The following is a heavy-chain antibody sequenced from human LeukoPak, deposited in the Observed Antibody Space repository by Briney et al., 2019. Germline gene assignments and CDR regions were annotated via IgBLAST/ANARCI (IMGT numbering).Heavy chain of an antibody. Sequence: ASVTVSCKASGYTFTDYGISWVRQAPGQGLEWMGWISAYNGNINYAQKVQDRVTMSTDTSTSTAYMELRSLRSDDTAVYYCARDRGHGDSRFNFDVWGRGTLVIVSS. D-gene: IGHD4-17*01. V-gene: IGHV1-18*01. CDR2: ISAYNGNI. CDR3: ARDRGHGDSRFNFDV. J-gene: IGHJ2*01. CDR1: GYTFTDYG.